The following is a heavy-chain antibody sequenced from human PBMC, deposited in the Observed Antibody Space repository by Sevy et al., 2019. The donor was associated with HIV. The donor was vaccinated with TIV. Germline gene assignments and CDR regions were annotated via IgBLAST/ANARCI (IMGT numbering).Heavy chain of an antibody. J-gene: IGHJ4*02. V-gene: IGHV3-7*01. CDR1: GFTFDTYW. Sequence: GGSLRLSCAASGFTFDTYWMGWVRQAPGRGLEWVASIDPRGNERDYLDSLKGRFTISRDNAKNTLYLQMYSLKAVDTALYYCVGVLWDVHVVPAATPSPWLDSWGQGTLVTVSS. D-gene: IGHD1-26*01. CDR2: IDPRGNER. CDR3: VGVLWDVHVVPAATPSPWLDS.